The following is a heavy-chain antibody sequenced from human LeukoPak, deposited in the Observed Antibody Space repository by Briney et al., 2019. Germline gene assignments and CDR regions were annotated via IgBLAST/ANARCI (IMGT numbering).Heavy chain of an antibody. D-gene: IGHD6-19*01. CDR2: MNPNSGNT. J-gene: IGHJ6*02. V-gene: IGHV1-8*01. Sequence: ASVKVSCKASGYTFTSYDINWVRQATGQGLEWMGWMNPNSGNTGYAQKFQGRVTMTRNTSISTAYMELSSLRSEDTAVYYCARSSGQYSSGWYREDYGMDVWGQGTTVTVSS. CDR3: ARSSGQYSSGWYREDYGMDV. CDR1: GYTFTSYD.